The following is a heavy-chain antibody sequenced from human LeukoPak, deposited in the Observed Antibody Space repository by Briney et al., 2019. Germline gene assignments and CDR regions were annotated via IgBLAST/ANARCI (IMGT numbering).Heavy chain of an antibody. CDR3: TRTGWELYYYYGMDV. J-gene: IGHJ6*02. CDR2: ISGSGDST. Sequence: GGSLRLSCAASGFTFSNYVMSWVRQAPGKGLEWVSGISGSGDSTYYADSVKGRFTISRDNSKNTLYLQMNSLRAEDTAVYYCTRTGWELYYYYGMDVWGQGTTVTVSS. D-gene: IGHD6-19*01. V-gene: IGHV3-23*01. CDR1: GFTFSNYV.